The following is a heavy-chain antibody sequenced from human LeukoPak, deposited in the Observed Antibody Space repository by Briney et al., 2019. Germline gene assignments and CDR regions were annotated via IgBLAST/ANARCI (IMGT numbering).Heavy chain of an antibody. V-gene: IGHV4-39*07. J-gene: IGHJ6*03. CDR1: GGSLSSSSYY. CDR3: ARDCSGYSYGYFYYYYYMDV. Sequence: ETLFLTWTVSGGSLSSSSYYWGWIRQPPGEGLGWVGSIYYSGRTYYNPSLKSRVTISVDTSKNQFSLKLSSVTAADTAVYYCARDCSGYSYGYFYYYYYMDVWGKGTTVTVSS. D-gene: IGHD5-18*01. CDR2: IYYSGRT.